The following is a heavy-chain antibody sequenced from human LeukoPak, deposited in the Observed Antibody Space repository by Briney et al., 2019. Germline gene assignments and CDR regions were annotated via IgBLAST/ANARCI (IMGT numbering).Heavy chain of an antibody. J-gene: IGHJ4*02. Sequence: PSETLSLTCTVSGGSISSSSYYWGWIRQPPGKGLEWIGSIYYSGSTYYNPSLKGRVTISVDTSKNQFSLKLSSVTAADTAVYYCARLPAAHFSFDYWGQGTLVTVSS. CDR1: GGSISSSSYY. CDR2: IYYSGST. CDR3: ARLPAAHFSFDY. V-gene: IGHV4-39*01. D-gene: IGHD2-2*01.